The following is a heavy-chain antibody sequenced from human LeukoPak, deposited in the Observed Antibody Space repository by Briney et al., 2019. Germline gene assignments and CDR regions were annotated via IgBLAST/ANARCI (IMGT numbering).Heavy chain of an antibody. V-gene: IGHV4-4*07. CDR3: ARVRWSGSYACMDV. CDR2: IYTSGST. CDR1: GGSISSYY. J-gene: IGHJ6*03. D-gene: IGHD1-26*01. Sequence: SETLSLTCTVSGGSISSYYWSWIRQPAGKGLEWIGRIYTSGSTNYNPSLKSRVTMSVDTSKNQFSLKLSSVTAADTAVYYCARVRWSGSYACMDVWGKGTTVTVSS.